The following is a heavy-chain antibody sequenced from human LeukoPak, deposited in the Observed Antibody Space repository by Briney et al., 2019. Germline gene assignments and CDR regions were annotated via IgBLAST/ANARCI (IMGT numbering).Heavy chain of an antibody. V-gene: IGHV3-7*03. D-gene: IGHD2-15*01. CDR2: IKHDGTEK. CDR3: AREDRSCYYY. J-gene: IGHJ4*02. CDR1: GFSFSSYW. Sequence: QSGGSLRLSCAASGFSFSSYWMAWLRQAPGKGLEWMASIKHDGTEKFYVDSVKGRFTISKDNSKNSLYLQMNRLRAEDTAVYYCAREDRSCYYYWGQGTLVTVSS.